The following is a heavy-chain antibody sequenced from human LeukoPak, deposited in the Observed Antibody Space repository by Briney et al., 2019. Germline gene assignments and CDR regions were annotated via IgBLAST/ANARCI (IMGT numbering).Heavy chain of an antibody. CDR3: ARPNMIVVVYSLDY. D-gene: IGHD3-22*01. Sequence: GGSLRLSCAASGFTFSSYGMHWVRQAPGKGLEWVAVISYDGSNKYYADSVKGRFTISRDNSKNTLYLQMNSLRAEDTAVYYCARPNMIVVVYSLDYWGQGTLVTVSS. J-gene: IGHJ4*02. CDR2: ISYDGSNK. V-gene: IGHV3-30*03. CDR1: GFTFSSYG.